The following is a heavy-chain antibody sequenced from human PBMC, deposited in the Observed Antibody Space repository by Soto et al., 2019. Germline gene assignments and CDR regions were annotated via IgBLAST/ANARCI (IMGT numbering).Heavy chain of an antibody. CDR2: INPLPTSGST. J-gene: IGHJ4*02. D-gene: IGHD6-13*01. CDR1: GYIFTNYY. CDR3: ARDLAAAAY. V-gene: IGHV1-46*01. Sequence: QVQLVQSGAEVKKPGASVKVSCRASGYIFTNYYIHWVRQAPGQELEWMAIINPLPTSGSTNYAQKFQARVTVTRDTSTSTVYLELSSLRSDDTAVYYCARDLAAAAYWGQGTLVTVSS.